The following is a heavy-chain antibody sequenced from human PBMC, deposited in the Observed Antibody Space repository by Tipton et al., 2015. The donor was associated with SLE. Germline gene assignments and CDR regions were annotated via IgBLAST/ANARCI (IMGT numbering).Heavy chain of an antibody. CDR3: ARELPRGVAPLSFDY. V-gene: IGHV4-61*02. D-gene: IGHD3-10*01. CDR2: IYTSGST. CDR1: GGSISSGSYY. Sequence: TLSLTCTVSGGSISSGSYYWSWIRQPAGKGLEWIGRIYTSGSTNYNPSLKSRATMSVDTSKNQFSLKLRSVTAAATAVYYCARELPRGVAPLSFDYWGQGPLVPVSS. J-gene: IGHJ4*02.